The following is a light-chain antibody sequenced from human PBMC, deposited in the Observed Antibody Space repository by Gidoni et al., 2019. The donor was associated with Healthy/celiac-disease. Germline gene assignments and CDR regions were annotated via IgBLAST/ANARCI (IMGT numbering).Light chain of an antibody. J-gene: IGLJ2*01. CDR1: SSDVGGYNY. V-gene: IGLV2-14*01. Sequence: QPALTQPASVSGAPGQSITISCTGTSSDVGGYNYVPWYQQHPGKAPKLMIYDVSNRPSGVSNRFSGSKSGNTASLTISGLQAEDEADYYCSSYTSSSTLAFGGGTTLTVL. CDR3: SSYTSSSTLA. CDR2: DVS.